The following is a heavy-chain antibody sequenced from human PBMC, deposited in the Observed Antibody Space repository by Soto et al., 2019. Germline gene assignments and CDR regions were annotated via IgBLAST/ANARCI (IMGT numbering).Heavy chain of an antibody. V-gene: IGHV3-33*01. CDR2: IWYDGSNK. J-gene: IGHJ4*02. Sequence: HPGGSLRLSCAASGFTFSSYGMHWVRQAPGKGLEWVAVIWYDGSNKYYADSVKGRFTISRDNSKNTLYLQMNSLRAEDTAVYYCARDAKKWLRPGGFDYWGQGTLVTVSS. CDR3: ARDAKKWLRPGGFDY. D-gene: IGHD5-12*01. CDR1: GFTFSSYG.